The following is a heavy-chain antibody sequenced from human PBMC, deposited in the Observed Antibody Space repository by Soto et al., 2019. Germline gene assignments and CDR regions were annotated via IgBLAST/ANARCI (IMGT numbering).Heavy chain of an antibody. J-gene: IGHJ5*02. CDR1: GGSFSGYY. Sequence: PSETLSLTCAVYGGSFSGYYWSWIRQPPGKGLEWIGEINHSGSTNYNPSLKSRVTISVDTSKNQFSLKLSSVTAADTAVYYCARGPRNLVGATYYWFDPWGQGTLVTVSS. V-gene: IGHV4-34*01. CDR3: ARGPRNLVGATYYWFDP. CDR2: INHSGST. D-gene: IGHD1-26*01.